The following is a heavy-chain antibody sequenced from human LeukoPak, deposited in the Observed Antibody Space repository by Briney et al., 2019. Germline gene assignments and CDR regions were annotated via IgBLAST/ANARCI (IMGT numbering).Heavy chain of an antibody. CDR2: IIPIFGTA. Sequence: ASVKVSCKASGGTFSSYAISWVRQAPGQGLEWMGGIIPIFGTANYAQKFQGRVTITADESTSTAYMELSSLRSEDTAVYYCARSPSYYNGSGRSKGWFDPWGQGTLVTVSS. CDR1: GGTFSSYA. CDR3: ARSPSYYNGSGRSKGWFDP. V-gene: IGHV1-69*13. D-gene: IGHD3-10*01. J-gene: IGHJ5*02.